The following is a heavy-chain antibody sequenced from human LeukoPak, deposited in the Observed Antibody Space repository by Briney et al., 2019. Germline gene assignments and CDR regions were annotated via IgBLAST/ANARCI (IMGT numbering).Heavy chain of an antibody. D-gene: IGHD2-15*01. J-gene: IGHJ4*02. V-gene: IGHV4-59*01. CDR2: IYYSGST. CDR3: ARAARSGGSCYDS. CDR1: GGSISSYY. Sequence: SETLSLTCTVSGGSISSYYWSWIRQPPGKGLEWIGYIYYSGSTNYNPSLKSRVTISVDTSKNQFSLKLSSVTAADTAVYYCARAARSGGSCYDSWGQGTLVTVSS.